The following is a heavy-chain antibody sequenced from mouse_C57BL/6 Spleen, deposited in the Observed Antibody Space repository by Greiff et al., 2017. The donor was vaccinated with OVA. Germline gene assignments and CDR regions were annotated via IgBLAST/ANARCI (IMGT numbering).Heavy chain of an antibody. CDR3: ASYYYGSSLFYAMDY. Sequence: VQLQQPGAELVKPGASVKMSCKASGYTFTSYWITWVKQRPGQGLEWIGDIYPGSGSTNYNEKFKSKATLTVDTSSSTAYMQLSSLTSEDSAVYYCASYYYGSSLFYAMDYWGQGTSVTVSS. V-gene: IGHV1-55*01. CDR2: IYPGSGST. CDR1: GYTFTSYW. J-gene: IGHJ4*01. D-gene: IGHD1-1*01.